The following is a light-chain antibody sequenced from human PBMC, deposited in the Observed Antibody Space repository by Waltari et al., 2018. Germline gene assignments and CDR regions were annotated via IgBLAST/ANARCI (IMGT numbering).Light chain of an antibody. J-gene: IGKJ3*01. V-gene: IGKV3-11*01. CDR2: DAF. CDR1: QNIQTF. CDR3: QQRSDWPPFT. Sequence: EIVLTQSPVTLSSSPGERATLSCRASQNIQTFLAWYQHRPGQPPRLLIYDAFYRATGIPARFSGSGSGTDFTLSISSLEPEDFAVYFCQQRSDWPPFTFGPGTRVDI.